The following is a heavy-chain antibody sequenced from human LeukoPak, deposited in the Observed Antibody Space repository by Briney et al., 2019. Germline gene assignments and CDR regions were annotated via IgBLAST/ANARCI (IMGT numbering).Heavy chain of an antibody. Sequence: GGSLRLSCAASGFTFSSYSMNWVRQAPGKGLEWVSSTSSSSSYIYYADSVKGRFTISRDNAKNSLYLQMNSLRAEDTAVYYCARDRSWGGGYGDYWGQGTLVTVSS. CDR3: ARDRSWGGGYGDY. D-gene: IGHD5-12*01. J-gene: IGHJ4*02. CDR2: TSSSSSYI. CDR1: GFTFSSYS. V-gene: IGHV3-21*01.